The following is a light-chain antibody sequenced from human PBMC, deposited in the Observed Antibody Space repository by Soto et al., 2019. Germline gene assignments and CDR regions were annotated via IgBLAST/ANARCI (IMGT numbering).Light chain of an antibody. CDR1: QSISSTH. CDR3: QHYGYSSMYT. J-gene: IGKJ2*01. V-gene: IGKV3-20*01. Sequence: ELVLTQSPGTLSLSPGEAATLSCRASQSISSTHLAWSQQKPGQAPRLLIYGASIRATGIPDRFSGSGSGKDFTLTISRLEPEDFAVYYCQHYGYSSMYTFGQGTKLEIK. CDR2: GAS.